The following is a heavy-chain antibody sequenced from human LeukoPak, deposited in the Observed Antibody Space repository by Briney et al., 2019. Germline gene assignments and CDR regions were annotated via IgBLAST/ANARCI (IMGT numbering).Heavy chain of an antibody. CDR3: ARRGSSGVPR. Sequence: PSETLSLTCAVYGGSLSGYYWSWIRQPPGKGLEWIGEINHSGSTNYNPSLKSRVTISVDTSKNQFSLKLSSVTAADTAVYYCARRGSSGVPRWGQGTLATVSS. CDR2: INHSGST. V-gene: IGHV4-34*01. J-gene: IGHJ4*02. CDR1: GGSLSGYY. D-gene: IGHD6-19*01.